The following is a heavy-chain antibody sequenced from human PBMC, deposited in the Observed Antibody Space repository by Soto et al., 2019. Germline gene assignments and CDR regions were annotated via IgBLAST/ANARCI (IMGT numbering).Heavy chain of an antibody. CDR3: ARRYGYSFDY. CDR1: GGSISSYY. Sequence: SETLSLTCTVSGGSISSYYWSWIRQPPGKGLEWIGYIYYSGTTNYNPSLKSRVTISVDTSKNQLSLKLSSVTAANTTVYYCARRYGYSFDYWGQGTLVTVSS. V-gene: IGHV4-59*08. CDR2: IYYSGTT. D-gene: IGHD5-18*01. J-gene: IGHJ4*02.